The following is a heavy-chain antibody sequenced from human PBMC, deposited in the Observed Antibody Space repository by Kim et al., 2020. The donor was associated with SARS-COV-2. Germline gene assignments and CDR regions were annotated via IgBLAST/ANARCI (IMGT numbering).Heavy chain of an antibody. CDR3: ARDSVPAAIIYGDYGDFDY. Sequence: GGSLRLSCAASGFTFSSYSMNWVRQAPGKGLEWVSYISSSSSTIYYADSVKGRFTISRDNAKNSLYLQMNSLRDEDTAVYYCARDSVPAAIIYGDYGDFDYWGQGTLVTVSS. V-gene: IGHV3-48*02. CDR1: GFTFSSYS. J-gene: IGHJ4*02. CDR2: ISSSSSTI. D-gene: IGHD2-2*01.